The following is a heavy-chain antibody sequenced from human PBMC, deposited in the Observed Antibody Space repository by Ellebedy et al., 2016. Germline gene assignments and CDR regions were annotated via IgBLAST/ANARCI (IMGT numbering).Heavy chain of an antibody. Sequence: GESLKISXKGSGYTFTSYWISWVRQMPGKGLEWMGRIDPTDSYTNYSPSIQGQVTISADKSISSAYLQWSSLKASDTAMYYCARPYSSGWYPDAFDYWGQGTLVTVSS. D-gene: IGHD6-19*01. CDR1: GYTFTSYW. CDR3: ARPYSSGWYPDAFDY. J-gene: IGHJ4*02. CDR2: IDPTDSYT. V-gene: IGHV5-10-1*01.